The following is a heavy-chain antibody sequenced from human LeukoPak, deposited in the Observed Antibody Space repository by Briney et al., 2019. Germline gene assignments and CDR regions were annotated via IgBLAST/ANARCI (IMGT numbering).Heavy chain of an antibody. CDR3: ARAYCGGDCRHPPPSLNDY. CDR1: GGTFSSYA. D-gene: IGHD2-21*02. J-gene: IGHJ4*02. Sequence: GASVKVSCKASGGTFSSYAIGWVRQAPGQGLEWMGRIIPIFGTANYAQKFQGRVTITTDESTSTAYMELSSLRSEDTAVYYCARAYCGGDCRHPPPSLNDYWGQGTLVTVSS. V-gene: IGHV1-69*05. CDR2: IIPIFGTA.